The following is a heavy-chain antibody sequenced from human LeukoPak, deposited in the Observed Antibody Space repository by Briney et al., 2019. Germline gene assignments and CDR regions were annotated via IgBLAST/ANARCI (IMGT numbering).Heavy chain of an antibody. J-gene: IGHJ5*02. V-gene: IGHV1-18*01. Sequence: ASVTVSYQDSGYTFPQYGLRWLRPAPGQGLAWMGWISAYNGNPNYPQKPQGRFTMTTETSTSTAYMELTSLRSDDTAVYYCARDAVTGSTRSWFDPWGQGTLVTVSS. D-gene: IGHD1-7*01. CDR3: ARDAVTGSTRSWFDP. CDR2: ISAYNGNP. CDR1: GYTFPQYG.